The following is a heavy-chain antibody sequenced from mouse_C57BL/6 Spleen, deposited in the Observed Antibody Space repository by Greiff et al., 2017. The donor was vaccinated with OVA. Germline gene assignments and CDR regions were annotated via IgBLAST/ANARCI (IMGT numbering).Heavy chain of an antibody. CDR1: GFNIKDYY. CDR3: TPYYYGSSHFAY. CDR2: IDPEDGDT. J-gene: IGHJ3*01. V-gene: IGHV14-1*01. D-gene: IGHD1-1*01. Sequence: EVQLQQSGAELVRPGASVKLSCTASGFNIKDYYMHWVKQRPEQGLEWIGRIDPEDGDTEYAPKFQGKATMTADTSSNTAYLQLSSLTSEDTAVYYCTPYYYGSSHFAYWGQGTLVTVSA.